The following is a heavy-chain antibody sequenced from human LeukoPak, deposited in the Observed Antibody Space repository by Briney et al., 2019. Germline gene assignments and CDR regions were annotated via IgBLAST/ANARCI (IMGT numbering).Heavy chain of an antibody. V-gene: IGHV1-18*01. CDR2: ISAYNGNT. CDR3: ARDLIGGANWFDP. J-gene: IGHJ5*02. CDR1: GYTFTSYG. Sequence: ASVKVSCKASGYTFTSYGISWGRQAPGQRLEWMGWISAYNGNTNYAQKLHGRVTVTRDMSTSTVYMELSSLRSDDTAVYFCARDLIGGANWFDPWGQGTLVTVSS. D-gene: IGHD3-22*01.